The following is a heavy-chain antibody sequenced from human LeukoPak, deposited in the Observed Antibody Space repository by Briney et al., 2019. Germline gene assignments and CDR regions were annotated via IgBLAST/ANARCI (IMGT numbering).Heavy chain of an antibody. CDR2: ISGSGGST. D-gene: IGHD6-13*01. J-gene: IGHJ6*02. V-gene: IGHV3-23*01. CDR1: GFTFSSYA. CDR3: AKVLQQLVHSDYYGMDV. Sequence: GGSLRLSCAASGFTFSSYAMSWVRQAPGKGLEWVSAISGSGGSTYYADSVKGRFTISRDNSKNTLYLQMNSLRAEDTAVYYCAKVLQQLVHSDYYGMDVWGQGTTVTVSS.